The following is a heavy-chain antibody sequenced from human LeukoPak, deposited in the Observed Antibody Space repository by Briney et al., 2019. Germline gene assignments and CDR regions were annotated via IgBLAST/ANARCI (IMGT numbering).Heavy chain of an antibody. CDR3: ASDHKMLPPACGVFDI. CDR2: ISDSGHRT. Sequence: PGGSLRLPCAPSGFTFSNYAVSWVRLAPGKGLEWVSSISDSGHRTYYADSVKGRFIISRDNSRNTLSLQMSSLRAEDTATYYCASDHKMLPPACGVFDIWGRGTMVTVSS. D-gene: IGHD2-21*01. V-gene: IGHV3-23*01. CDR1: GFTFSNYA. J-gene: IGHJ3*02.